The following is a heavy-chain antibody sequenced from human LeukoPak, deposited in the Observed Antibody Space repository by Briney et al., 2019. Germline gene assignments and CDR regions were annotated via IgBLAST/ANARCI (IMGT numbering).Heavy chain of an antibody. Sequence: SETLSLTCSVSAVSINSDTYYWGWIRQPPGKGLEWIASIYSGGNTFYNPSLKSRVTISIDTSKKQFSLKLTSVTAADTAVYYCARDQRSLFDVWGQGSLVTVSS. CDR1: AVSINSDTYY. J-gene: IGHJ4*02. D-gene: IGHD1-26*01. CDR2: IYSGGNT. CDR3: ARDQRSLFDV. V-gene: IGHV4-39*07.